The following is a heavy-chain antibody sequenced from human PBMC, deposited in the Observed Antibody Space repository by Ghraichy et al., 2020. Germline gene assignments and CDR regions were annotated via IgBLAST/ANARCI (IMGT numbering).Heavy chain of an antibody. CDR2: ISSTGNHI. D-gene: IGHD3-16*01. Sequence: GGSLRLSCAASGFTFNNSIMNWVRQAPGKGLEWVASISSTGNHIYYADSVKGRFVISRDNGNNSVSLQMNSLRAEDTAVYYCANIWGFRYYGMDLWGQGTTVTVSS. J-gene: IGHJ6*02. CDR3: ANIWGFRYYGMDL. CDR1: GFTFNNSI. V-gene: IGHV3-21*01.